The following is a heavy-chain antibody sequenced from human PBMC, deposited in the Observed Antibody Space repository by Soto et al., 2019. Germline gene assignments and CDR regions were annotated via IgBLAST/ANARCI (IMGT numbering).Heavy chain of an antibody. CDR1: GGSISSSSYY. J-gene: IGHJ4*02. Sequence: SETLSLTCPVSGGSISSSSYYWGWIRQPPGKGLEWIGSIYYSGSTYYNPSLKSRVTISVDTSKNQFSLKLSSVTAADTAVYYCATDETNGEQWLAYDYWGQGTLVTVSS. V-gene: IGHV4-39*01. CDR3: ATDETNGEQWLAYDY. CDR2: IYYSGST. D-gene: IGHD6-19*01.